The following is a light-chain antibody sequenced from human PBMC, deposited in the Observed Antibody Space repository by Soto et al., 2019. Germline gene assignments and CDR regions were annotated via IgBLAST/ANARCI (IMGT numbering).Light chain of an antibody. CDR3: CSFAGSGTGV. CDR2: EVN. Sequence: QSSLTQPRSVSGSPGQSVTISCTGTSSDVGGYNYVSWYQQHPGKAPKLMISEVNKRPSGVSDRFSGSKSGDTASLTISGLRTEDEADYYCCSFAGSGTGVFGTGTKVTVL. CDR1: SSDVGGYNY. V-gene: IGLV2-11*01. J-gene: IGLJ1*01.